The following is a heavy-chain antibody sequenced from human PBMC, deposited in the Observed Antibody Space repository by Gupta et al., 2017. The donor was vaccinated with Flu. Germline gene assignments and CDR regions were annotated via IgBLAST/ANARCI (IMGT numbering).Heavy chain of an antibody. Sequence: EVQLVQSGAEVKKQGESLKISCQGSGYSFNTDWIGWVRQMPGKGLEWMGFIYPGDSDTRYSPSLQGRVTISADKSINTAYLQWSSLKASDTAMYYCARGHTTGWYEYWGQGTLVTVSS. D-gene: IGHD6-19*01. CDR2: IYPGDSDT. V-gene: IGHV5-51*03. CDR3: ARGHTTGWYEY. CDR1: GYSFNTDW. J-gene: IGHJ4*02.